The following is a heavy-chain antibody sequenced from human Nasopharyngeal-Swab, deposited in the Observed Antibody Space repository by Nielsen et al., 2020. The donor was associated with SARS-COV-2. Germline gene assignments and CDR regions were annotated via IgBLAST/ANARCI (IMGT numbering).Heavy chain of an antibody. Sequence: WIRQPPGKGPEWVPSISSSSSYIYYADSVKGRFTISRDNAKNSLYLQMNSLRAEDTAVYYCARDPADYDSSGYMISWGQGTLVTVSS. V-gene: IGHV3-21*01. CDR3: ARDPADYDSSGYMIS. J-gene: IGHJ4*02. D-gene: IGHD3-22*01. CDR2: ISSSSSYI.